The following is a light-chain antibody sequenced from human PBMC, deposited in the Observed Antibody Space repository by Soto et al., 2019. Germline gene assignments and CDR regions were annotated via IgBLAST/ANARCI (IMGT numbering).Light chain of an antibody. V-gene: IGKV1-39*01. Sequence: DIQMTQSPSSLSASVGDRVTIACRASQSISGYLSWYQQKPRKAPRLLIYGASTLQSGVPPRFSGNGSGRDYTLTITSLQPEDFATYYCQQGFSSPPYTFGQGTNLEIK. J-gene: IGKJ2*01. CDR3: QQGFSSPPYT. CDR2: GAS. CDR1: QSISGY.